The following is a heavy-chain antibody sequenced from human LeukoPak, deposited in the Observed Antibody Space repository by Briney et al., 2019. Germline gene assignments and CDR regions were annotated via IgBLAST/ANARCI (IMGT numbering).Heavy chain of an antibody. CDR1: GYTFSRYG. J-gene: IGHJ6*02. D-gene: IGHD6-6*01. CDR3: ARRGSGSSPYYYGMDV. CDR2: INAGNENT. V-gene: IGHV1-3*01. Sequence: ASVKVSCKASGYTFSRYGMHWVRQAHGQRLEWMGWINAGNENTKYSQKFQGRVSITRDTSASTAYMELSSLTSEDTAVYYCARRGSGSSPYYYGMDVWGQGTTVTVSS.